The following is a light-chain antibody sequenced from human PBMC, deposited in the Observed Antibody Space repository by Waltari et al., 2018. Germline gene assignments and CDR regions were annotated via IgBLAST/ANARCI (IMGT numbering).Light chain of an antibody. J-gene: IGKJ2*01. CDR3: QQYNHWPPYT. CDR2: GAY. CDR1: QSVGSN. Sequence: TQSPGTLSLSPGDSATLPCRASQSVGSNLAWYQQKPAQAPRLLIYGAYNRATGIPARFSGSGSGTEFTLTISSLQSEDFAVYYCQQYNHWPPYTFGQGTKLEIK. V-gene: IGKV3-15*01.